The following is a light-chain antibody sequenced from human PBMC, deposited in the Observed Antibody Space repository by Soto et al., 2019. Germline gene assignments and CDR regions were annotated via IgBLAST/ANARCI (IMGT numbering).Light chain of an antibody. CDR1: QSGSSSY. J-gene: IGKJ1*01. V-gene: IGKV3-20*01. CDR2: GAS. CDR3: QQYGSSPWT. Sequence: EIVLTQSPGTLSLSPGERATLSCRASQSGSSSYLAWYQQKPGQAPRPLIYGASSRAIGIPDRFSGSGSGTDFTLTISRLEPEDFAVYYCQQYGSSPWTFGQGTQVAIK.